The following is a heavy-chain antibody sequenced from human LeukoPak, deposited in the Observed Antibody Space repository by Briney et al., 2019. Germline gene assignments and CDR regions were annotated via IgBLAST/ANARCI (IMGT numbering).Heavy chain of an antibody. CDR3: AKDRCSSTSCYYDAFDI. D-gene: IGHD2-2*01. Sequence: GGSLRLSCAASGFTFSSYGMHWVRQAPGKGLEWVAFIRYDGSNKYYADSVKGRFTISRDNPKNTLYLQMNSLRAEDTAVYYCAKDRCSSTSCYYDAFDIWGQGTMVTVSS. J-gene: IGHJ3*02. CDR1: GFTFSSYG. CDR2: IRYDGSNK. V-gene: IGHV3-30*02.